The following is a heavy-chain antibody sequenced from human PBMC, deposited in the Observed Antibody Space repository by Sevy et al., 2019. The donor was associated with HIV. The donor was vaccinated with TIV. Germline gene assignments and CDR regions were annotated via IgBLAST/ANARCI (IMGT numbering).Heavy chain of an antibody. J-gene: IGHJ6*02. V-gene: IGHV3-30*03. CDR3: XXXXXXXXYXGHGMDV. CDR2: ISYDGSNK. D-gene: IGHD3-10*01. Sequence: GGSLRLSCAASGFTFSSYGMHWVRQAPGKGLEWVAVISYDGSNKYYADSVKGRFTISRDNSKNTLYLQMNSLRAEDXXXXYXXXXXXXXXYXGHGMDVWGQGTTVTVSS. CDR1: GFTFSSYG.